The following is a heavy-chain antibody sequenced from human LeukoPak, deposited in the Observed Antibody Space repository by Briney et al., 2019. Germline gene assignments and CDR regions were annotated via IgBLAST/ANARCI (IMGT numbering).Heavy chain of an antibody. V-gene: IGHV1-2*04. Sequence: ASVTVSCTASGYTFTGYYMHWVRQAPGQGLEWMGWINPNSGGTNYAQKFQGWVTMTRDTSISTAYMELSRLRSDDTAVYYCARGVRGYCSSTSCYGYNWFDPWGQGTLVTVSS. J-gene: IGHJ5*02. CDR1: GYTFTGYY. D-gene: IGHD2-2*01. CDR3: ARGVRGYCSSTSCYGYNWFDP. CDR2: INPNSGGT.